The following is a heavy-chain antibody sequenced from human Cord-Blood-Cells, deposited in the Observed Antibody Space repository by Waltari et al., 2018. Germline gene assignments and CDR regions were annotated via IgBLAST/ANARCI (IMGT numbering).Heavy chain of an antibody. V-gene: IGHV4-39*01. Sequence: QLQLQESGPGLVQPSETLSLTCTVSGGSISSSSYYWGWIRQPPGKGLEWIGSIYYSGSTYYNPSLKSRVTISVDTSKNQFSLKLSSVTAADTAVYYCASSFGAVSHYWYFDLWGRGTLVTVSS. J-gene: IGHJ2*01. CDR3: ASSFGAVSHYWYFDL. CDR1: GGSISSSSYY. D-gene: IGHD4-17*01. CDR2: IYYSGST.